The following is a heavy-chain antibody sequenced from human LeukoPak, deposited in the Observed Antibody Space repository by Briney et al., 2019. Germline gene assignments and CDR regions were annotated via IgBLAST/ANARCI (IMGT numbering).Heavy chain of an antibody. CDR2: IYYSGST. Sequence: SETLSLTCTVSGGSISSGDYYWSWIRQPPGKGLEWIGYIYYSGSTYYNPSLKSRVTISVDTSKNQFSLKLSSVTAADTAEYYCAREISMVRGSSPDCWGQGALVTVSS. CDR3: AREISMVRGSSPDC. J-gene: IGHJ4*02. CDR1: GGSISSGDYY. D-gene: IGHD3-10*01. V-gene: IGHV4-30-4*01.